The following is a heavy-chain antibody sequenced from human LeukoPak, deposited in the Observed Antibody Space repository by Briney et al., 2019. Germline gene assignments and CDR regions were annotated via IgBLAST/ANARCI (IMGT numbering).Heavy chain of an antibody. CDR3: ARGGDSSGYYYGY. Sequence: PGGSLRLSCAASGFTVSSNYMSWVRQAPGKGLEWVSVIYSGGSTYYADSVKGRFTISRDNSKNTLYLQMNSLRAEDTAVYYCARGGDSSGYYYGYWGQGTLVTVSS. V-gene: IGHV3-53*01. CDR2: IYSGGST. J-gene: IGHJ4*02. D-gene: IGHD3-22*01. CDR1: GFTVSSNY.